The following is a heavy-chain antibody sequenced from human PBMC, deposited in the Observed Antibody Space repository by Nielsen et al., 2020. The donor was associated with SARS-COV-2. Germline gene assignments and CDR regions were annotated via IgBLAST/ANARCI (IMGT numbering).Heavy chain of an antibody. CDR2: IYHSGST. CDR1: GGSISSSSYY. CDR3: ARAILSNLDY. J-gene: IGHJ4*02. D-gene: IGHD2/OR15-2a*01. Sequence: SETLSLTCTVSGGSISSSSYYWGWIRQPPGKGLEWIGEIYHSGSTNYNPSLKSRVTISVDKSKNQFSLKLSSVTAADTAVYYCARAILSNLDYWGQGTLVTVSS. V-gene: IGHV4-39*07.